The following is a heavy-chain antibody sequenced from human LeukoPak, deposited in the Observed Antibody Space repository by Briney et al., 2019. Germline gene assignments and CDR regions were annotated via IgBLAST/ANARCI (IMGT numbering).Heavy chain of an antibody. V-gene: IGHV4-59*08. CDR1: GASISSYY. Sequence: SSETLSLTCTVSGASISSYYWTWIRQPPGKGLEWIAYIDYSGSTNYNPSLKSRVTISIDTSKNQFSLKLSSVTAADTAVFYCARARYYKSTAYHDYFDSWGQGTLVTVS. D-gene: IGHD2/OR15-2a*01. CDR2: IDYSGST. CDR3: ARARYYKSTAYHDYFDS. J-gene: IGHJ4*02.